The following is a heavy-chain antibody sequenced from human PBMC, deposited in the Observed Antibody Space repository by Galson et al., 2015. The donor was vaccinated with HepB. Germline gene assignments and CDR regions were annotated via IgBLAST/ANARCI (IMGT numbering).Heavy chain of an antibody. CDR1: GDSVSSNSAA. CDR3: ARMVGETPDV. V-gene: IGHV6-1*01. J-gene: IGHJ6*02. CDR2: TYYRSKWYT. Sequence: CAISGDSVSSNSAAWNWIRQSPSRGLEWLGRTYYRSKWYTGYALSVKSRITIKPDTSKNQFSLQLNSVTPEDTAVCYCARMVGETPDVWGQGTTVTVSS. D-gene: IGHD1-26*01.